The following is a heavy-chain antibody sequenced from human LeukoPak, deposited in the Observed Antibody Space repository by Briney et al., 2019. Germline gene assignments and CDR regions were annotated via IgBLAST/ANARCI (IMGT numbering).Heavy chain of an antibody. J-gene: IGHJ3*02. CDR1: GYTFTGYY. Sequence: ASVKVSCKASGYTFTGYYMHWVRQAPGQGLEWMGWINPNSGGTNYAQKFQGRVTMTRDTSISTAYMELSRLRSDDTAVYYCARRESGGYYYDAFDIWGQGTMVTVSS. D-gene: IGHD3-22*01. CDR2: INPNSGGT. V-gene: IGHV1-2*02. CDR3: ARRESGGYYYDAFDI.